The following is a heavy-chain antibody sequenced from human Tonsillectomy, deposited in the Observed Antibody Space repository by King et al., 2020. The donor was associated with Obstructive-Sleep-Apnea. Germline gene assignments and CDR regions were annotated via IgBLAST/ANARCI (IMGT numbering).Heavy chain of an antibody. CDR1: GGSISSGGYY. CDR2: IYYSGST. J-gene: IGHJ4*02. CDR3: ARTRSSSWYMDY. Sequence: VQLQESGPGLVKPSQTLSLTCTVSGGSISSGGYYWSWIRQHPGKGLEWIGYIYYSGSTYYNPSLKSRVTISVDTSKNQFSLNLSSVTAADTAVYYCARTRSSSWYMDYWGQGTLVTVSS. V-gene: IGHV4-31*03. D-gene: IGHD6-13*01.